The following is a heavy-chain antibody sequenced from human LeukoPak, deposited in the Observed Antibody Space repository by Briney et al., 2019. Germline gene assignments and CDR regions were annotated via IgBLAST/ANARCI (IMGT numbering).Heavy chain of an antibody. CDR3: TTVGYWGFHAFDV. D-gene: IGHD7-27*01. Sequence: GGSLRLSCAASGFTFTNAWMSWVRQAPGKGLEWVGRIKSKSDGGTTDYAAPVKGRFTISRDDSKNTLFLQMNSLKTEDTAVYYCTTVGYWGFHAFDVWGQGTLFSVS. V-gene: IGHV3-15*01. J-gene: IGHJ3*01. CDR2: IKSKSDGGTT. CDR1: GFTFTNAW.